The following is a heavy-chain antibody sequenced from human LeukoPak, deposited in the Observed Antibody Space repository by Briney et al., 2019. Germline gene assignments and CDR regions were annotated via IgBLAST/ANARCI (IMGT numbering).Heavy chain of an antibody. Sequence: PSETLSLTCTVSGGSISSSSYYWGWIRQPPGKGLEWIGSIYYSGSTYYNPSLKSRVTIAVDTSKNQFSLKLSSVTAADTAVYYCARHSLWGGDSYWYFDLWGRGTLVTVSS. CDR1: GGSISSSSYY. V-gene: IGHV4-39*07. CDR3: ARHSLWGGDSYWYFDL. CDR2: IYYSGST. J-gene: IGHJ2*01. D-gene: IGHD2-21*02.